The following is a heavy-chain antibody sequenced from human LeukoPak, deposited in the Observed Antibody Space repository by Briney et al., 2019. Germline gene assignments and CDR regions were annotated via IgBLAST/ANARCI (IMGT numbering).Heavy chain of an antibody. CDR2: IYYSGST. V-gene: IGHV4-30-4*01. CDR1: GDSISSGDYY. CDR3: ARATYYYGSGGDY. D-gene: IGHD3-10*01. J-gene: IGHJ4*02. Sequence: PSETLSLTCTVSGDSISSGDYYWSWIRQPPGKSLEWIGYIYYSGSTYYNPSLKSRVTISVDTSKNQFSLKLSSVTAADTAVYYCARATYYYGSGGDYWGQGTLVTVSS.